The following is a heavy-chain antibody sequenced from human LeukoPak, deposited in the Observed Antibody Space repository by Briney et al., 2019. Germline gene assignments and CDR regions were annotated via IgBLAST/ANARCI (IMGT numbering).Heavy chain of an antibody. Sequence: PSETLSLTCTVSGGSISSYYWSWIRQPPGKGLEWIGYIYYSGSTNYNPSLKSRVTISVDTSKNQFSLKLSSVTAADTAVYYCARLSGFGDLPAWGQGTLVTVSS. D-gene: IGHD3-10*01. CDR3: ARLSGFGDLPA. CDR2: IYYSGST. CDR1: GGSISSYY. V-gene: IGHV4-59*08. J-gene: IGHJ4*02.